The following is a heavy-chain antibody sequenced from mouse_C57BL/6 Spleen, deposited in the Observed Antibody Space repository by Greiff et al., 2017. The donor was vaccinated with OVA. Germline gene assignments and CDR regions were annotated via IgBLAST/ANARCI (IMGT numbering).Heavy chain of an antibody. D-gene: IGHD3-2*02. V-gene: IGHV1-55*01. Sequence: QVQLQQPGAELVKPGASVKMSCKASGYTFTSYWITWVKQRPGQGLEWIGDIYPGSGSTNYNEKFKSKATLTLDKSSSTAYMQLSSLTSEDTAVYYYSTTAQAAWRFDYWGQGTTLTVSS. CDR2: IYPGSGST. CDR3: STTAQAAWRFDY. J-gene: IGHJ2*01. CDR1: GYTFTSYW.